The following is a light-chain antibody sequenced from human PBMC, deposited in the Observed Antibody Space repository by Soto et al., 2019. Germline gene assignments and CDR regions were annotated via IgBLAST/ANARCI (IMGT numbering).Light chain of an antibody. CDR3: QYYDKLAKAIT. V-gene: IGKV3-20*01. Sequence: EIVLTQSPGTLSLCPGERATLSCRASQSVSSSYLAWYQQKPGQAPRLLIYGASSRASGIPDRFSGSGSGTDFTLTISSLEPEDFAVYYCQYYDKLAKAITFGQGTRREIK. CDR2: GAS. CDR1: QSVSSSY. J-gene: IGKJ5*01.